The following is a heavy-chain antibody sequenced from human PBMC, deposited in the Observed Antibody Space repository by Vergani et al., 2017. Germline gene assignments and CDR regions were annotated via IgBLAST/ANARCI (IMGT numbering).Heavy chain of an antibody. Sequence: QVQLVQSGAEVKKPGSSVKVSCKASGYTFTSYDINWVRQATGQGLEWMGWMNPNSGNTGYAQKFQGRVTMTRNTSISTAYMELSSLRSEDTAVYYCAGASGYDILTGYYYFDYWGQGTLVTVSS. J-gene: IGHJ4*02. CDR1: GYTFTSYD. CDR2: MNPNSGNT. CDR3: AGASGYDILTGYYYFDY. D-gene: IGHD3-9*01. V-gene: IGHV1-8*01.